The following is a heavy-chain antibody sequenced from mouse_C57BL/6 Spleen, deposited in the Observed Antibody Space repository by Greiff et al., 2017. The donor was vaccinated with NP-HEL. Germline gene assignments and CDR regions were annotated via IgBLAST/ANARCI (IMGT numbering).Heavy chain of an antibody. V-gene: IGHV5-16*01. Sequence: EVHLVESEGGLVQPGSSMKLSCTASGFTFSDYYMAWVRQVPEKGLEWVANINYDGSSTYYLDSLKSRFIISRDNAKNILYLQMSSLKSEDTATYYCAREDYYGSSYDYWGQGTTLTVSS. J-gene: IGHJ2*01. D-gene: IGHD1-1*01. CDR1: GFTFSDYY. CDR3: AREDYYGSSYDY. CDR2: INYDGSST.